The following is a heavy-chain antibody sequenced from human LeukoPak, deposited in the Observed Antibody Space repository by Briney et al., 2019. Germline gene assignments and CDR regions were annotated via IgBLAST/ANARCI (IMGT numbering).Heavy chain of an antibody. CDR2: IDPKSGGT. V-gene: IGHV1-2*02. D-gene: IGHD4-23*01. J-gene: IGHJ3*02. CDR3: ARGDYGGNSDAFVI. CDR1: GYIFTAYH. Sequence: GASVTVSCTASGYIFTAYHLHWVRQAPGQGLAWMGWIDPKSGGTKYAQQFQGRVTITRDTSTSTVYMALSSLRSEDTAVYYCARGDYGGNSDAFVIWGQGTMVTVSS.